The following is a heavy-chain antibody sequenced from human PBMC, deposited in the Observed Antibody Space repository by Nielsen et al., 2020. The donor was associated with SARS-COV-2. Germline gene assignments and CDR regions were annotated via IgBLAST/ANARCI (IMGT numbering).Heavy chain of an antibody. CDR2: IYYSGST. CDR3: ARDGVSGNYFDY. V-gene: IGHV4-31*03. CDR1: GGSISSGGYY. D-gene: IGHD6-19*01. J-gene: IGHJ4*02. Sequence: SQTLSLTCTVSGGSISSGGYYWTWIRQHPGKGLECIGYIYYSGSTYYNPSLKSRVTISVDTSKNQFSLKLSSVTAADTAVYYCARDGVSGNYFDYWGPGTLVTVSS.